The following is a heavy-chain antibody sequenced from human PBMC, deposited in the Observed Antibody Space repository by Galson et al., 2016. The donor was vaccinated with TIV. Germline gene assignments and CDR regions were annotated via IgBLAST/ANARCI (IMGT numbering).Heavy chain of an antibody. V-gene: IGHV3-23*01. CDR1: GFTFRFYA. D-gene: IGHD3-10*01. CDR2: ISVSGTYT. CDR3: AKVHGSGSYSFDAFDV. Sequence: SLRLSCAASGFTFRFYAMNWVRQAPGRGLEWVSSISVSGTYTYYGESVKGRFTISRDDSRSTVELQMNSLRADDTAVYYCAKVHGSGSYSFDAFDVWGQGTVVIVSS. J-gene: IGHJ3*01.